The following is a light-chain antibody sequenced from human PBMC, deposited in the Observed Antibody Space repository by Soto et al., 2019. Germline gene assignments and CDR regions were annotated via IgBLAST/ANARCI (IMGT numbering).Light chain of an antibody. V-gene: IGKV1-5*03. CDR2: KAS. CDR1: QTISSW. J-gene: IGKJ1*01. Sequence: DIQMTQSPSSVSASVGDRVTITCRASQTISSWWAWYQQKPGKAPKLLIYKASTLKSGVPSRFSGSGSGTEFTLTIRSLQPDDFETYFCRHYNSYSEALGQGTKVDI. CDR3: RHYNSYSEA.